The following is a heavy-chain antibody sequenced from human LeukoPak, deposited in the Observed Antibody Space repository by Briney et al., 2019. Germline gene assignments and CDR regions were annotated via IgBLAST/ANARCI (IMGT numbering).Heavy chain of an antibody. CDR1: GFSLSSYN. J-gene: IGHJ3*02. V-gene: IGHV3-48*02. Sequence: GGSLRLSCAASGFSLSSYNMNWVRQAPGMGLEWVSYITVSSSTIYYADSVKGRFTISRDNARNSLYLQMNSLRDEDTAVYFCARDTSWAFDIWGQGTMVTASS. CDR3: ARDTSWAFDI. CDR2: ITVSSSTI.